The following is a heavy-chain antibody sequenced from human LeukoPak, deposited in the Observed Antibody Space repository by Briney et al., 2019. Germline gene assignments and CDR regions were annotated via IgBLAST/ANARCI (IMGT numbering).Heavy chain of an antibody. CDR1: AYTFTGYY. CDR2: INPNSGDT. V-gene: IGHV1-2*02. D-gene: IGHD1-1*01. Sequence: ASVKVSCKASAYTFTGYYIHWVRQAPGQGLEWMGWINPNSGDTNYAQKFQGRVTMTRDTSISTAYMELSRLRSDDTAVYYCARSGTTGTTWNNWFDPWGQGTLVTVSS. CDR3: ARSGTTGTTWNNWFDP. J-gene: IGHJ5*02.